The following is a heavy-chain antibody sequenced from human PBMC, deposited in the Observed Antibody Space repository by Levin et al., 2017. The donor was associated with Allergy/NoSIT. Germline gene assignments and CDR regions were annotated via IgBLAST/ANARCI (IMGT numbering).Heavy chain of an antibody. J-gene: IGHJ6*02. D-gene: IGHD5-12*01. CDR3: ARDSHIVATILRVRSGGMDV. CDR1: GFTFSSYE. V-gene: IGHV3-48*03. Sequence: GESLKISCAASGFTFSSYEMNWVRQAPGKGLEWVSYISSSGSTIYYADSVKGRFTISRDNAKNSLYLQMNSLRAEDTAVYYCARDSHIVATILRVRSGGMDVWGQGTTVTVSS. CDR2: ISSSGSTI.